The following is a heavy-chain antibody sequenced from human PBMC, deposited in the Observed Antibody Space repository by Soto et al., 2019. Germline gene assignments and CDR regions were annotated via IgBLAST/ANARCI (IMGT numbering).Heavy chain of an antibody. J-gene: IGHJ5*02. D-gene: IGHD1-26*01. CDR3: TRDQGGSYDSWFDP. V-gene: IGHV3-21*01. CDR2: ISSGGSYI. Sequence: EVQVVESGGGLVQPGGSLRLSCSFTFSMYSMNWVRQAPGKGLEWVASISSGGSYIKYADSVKGLFTISRDNATNSVSLQMNSLRVDDTAVYFCTRDQGGSYDSWFDPWGQGTLVTVSS. CDR1: FTFSMYS.